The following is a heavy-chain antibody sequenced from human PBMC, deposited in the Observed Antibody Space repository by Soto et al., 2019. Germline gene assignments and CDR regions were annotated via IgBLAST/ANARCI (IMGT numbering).Heavy chain of an antibody. J-gene: IGHJ4*02. V-gene: IGHV3-15*07. CDR2: IKSKTDGGTT. Sequence: PGGSLRLSCAASGFTFSNAWMNWVRQAPGKGLEWVGRIKSKTDGGTTDYAAPVKGRFTISRDDSKNTLYLQMNSLKAEDTAVYYCTTGSLGATNGAFDYWGQGTLVTVSS. CDR1: GFTFSNAW. D-gene: IGHD1-26*01. CDR3: TTGSLGATNGAFDY.